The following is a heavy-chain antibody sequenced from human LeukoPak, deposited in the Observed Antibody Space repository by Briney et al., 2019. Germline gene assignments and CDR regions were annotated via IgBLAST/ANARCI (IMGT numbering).Heavy chain of an antibody. Sequence: PSETLSLTCAVSGGSISSSNWWSWVRQPPGKGLEWIGEIYHSGSTNYNPSLKSRVTISVDKSKNQFSLKLSSVTAADTAVYYCARAPYSNYDAFDIWGQGTMVTVSS. J-gene: IGHJ3*02. V-gene: IGHV4-4*02. CDR3: ARAPYSNYDAFDI. D-gene: IGHD4-11*01. CDR1: GGSISSSNW. CDR2: IYHSGST.